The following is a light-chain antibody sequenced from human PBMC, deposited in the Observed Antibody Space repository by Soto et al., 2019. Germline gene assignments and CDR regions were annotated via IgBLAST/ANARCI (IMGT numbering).Light chain of an antibody. V-gene: IGKV3-11*01. CDR3: QQRSNPGT. Sequence: EIVLTQSPATLSLSPGERATLSCRASQSVSSYLAWYQQKPGQAPRLLIYDASNRATGIPARFSGSGSGTDFTLTISSLAPEDFAVYYCQQRSNPGTFGQGTKLEIK. CDR1: QSVSSY. CDR2: DAS. J-gene: IGKJ2*01.